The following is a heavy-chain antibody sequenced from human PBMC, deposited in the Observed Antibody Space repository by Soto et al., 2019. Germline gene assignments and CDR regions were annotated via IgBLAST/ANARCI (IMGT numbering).Heavy chain of an antibody. J-gene: IGHJ4*02. CDR1: GYTFTRYG. CDR2: ISAYNGNT. CDR3: ARDSGALGYCSGGSCYADD. D-gene: IGHD2-15*01. Sequence: QVQLVQSGAEVKKPGASVKVSCKASGYTFTRYGISWVRQAPGQGLEWMGWISAYNGNTNYAQKLQGRVTMTTDTSTSTAYMELRSLRSDDTAVYYCARDSGALGYCSGGSCYADDWGQVTLVTVCS. V-gene: IGHV1-18*04.